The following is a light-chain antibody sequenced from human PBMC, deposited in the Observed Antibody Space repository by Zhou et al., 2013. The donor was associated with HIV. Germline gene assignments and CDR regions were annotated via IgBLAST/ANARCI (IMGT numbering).Light chain of an antibody. CDR1: QTVSRSF. V-gene: IGKV3-20*01. CDR2: SVS. J-gene: IGKJ1*01. Sequence: EIVLTQSPGTLSLSPGERAILSCRASQTVSRSFLNWYQQKPGQAPRLLIYSVSNRATGIPDRFSGSGSGTDFTLTISRLEPEDFAVYYCQQYGTSQTFGQGTKVEIK. CDR3: QQYGTSQT.